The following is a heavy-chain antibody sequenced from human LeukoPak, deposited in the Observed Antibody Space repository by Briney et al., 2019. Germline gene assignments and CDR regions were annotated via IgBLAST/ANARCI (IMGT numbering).Heavy chain of an antibody. Sequence: SETLSLTCTVSGGSISRSDSYWGWVRQSPGKGLEWIGNIFYGGSTYYSPSLKSRVTMSVDTSKNQFSLKLSSVTAADTAVYYCARGAVAGAAHYYGMDVWGQGTTVTVSS. CDR2: IFYGGST. D-gene: IGHD6-19*01. CDR3: ARGAVAGAAHYYGMDV. CDR1: GGSISRSDSY. J-gene: IGHJ6*02. V-gene: IGHV4-39*07.